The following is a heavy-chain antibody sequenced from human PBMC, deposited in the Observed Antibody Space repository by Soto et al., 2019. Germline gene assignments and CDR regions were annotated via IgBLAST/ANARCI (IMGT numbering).Heavy chain of an antibody. V-gene: IGHV4-61*08. D-gene: IGHD6-13*01. Sequence: PSETLSLRYSVSVGSISRGGYSWSWIRMHPVKGLEWIGYIYYSGSTNYTHPLKSRVTISEDTSKSQFSLKVNSMTAADTAVYYCARYRREAVAGYTLDNWGQRILVTAPQ. CDR2: IYYSGST. CDR3: ARYRREAVAGYTLDN. J-gene: IGHJ4*02. CDR1: VGSISRGGYS.